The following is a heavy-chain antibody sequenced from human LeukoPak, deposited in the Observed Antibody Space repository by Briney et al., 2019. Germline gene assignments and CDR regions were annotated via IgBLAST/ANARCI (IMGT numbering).Heavy chain of an antibody. CDR2: ISAYNGNT. J-gene: IGHJ4*02. Sequence: GASAKVSCKASGYTFTSYGISWVRQAPGQGLEWMGWISAYNGNTNYAQKLQGRVTMTTDTSTSTAYMELRSLRSDDTAVYYCARDSLYYYDSSGYRPYQYYFDYWGQGTLVTVSS. V-gene: IGHV1-18*01. CDR1: GYTFTSYG. D-gene: IGHD3-22*01. CDR3: ARDSLYYYDSSGYRPYQYYFDY.